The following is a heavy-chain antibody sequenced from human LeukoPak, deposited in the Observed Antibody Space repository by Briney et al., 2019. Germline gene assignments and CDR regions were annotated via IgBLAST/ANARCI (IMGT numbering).Heavy chain of an antibody. CDR2: IIPLFGTP. Sequence: SVKVSCKASGGTFSSYTISWVRQAPGQGLEWMGGIIPLFGTPGYAQKFQDRLTITADKSTSTAYMELSSLRSEDTAVYYCASATLRCSGGSCYEMDVWGKGTTVTVSS. D-gene: IGHD2-15*01. J-gene: IGHJ6*04. V-gene: IGHV1-69*06. CDR1: GGTFSSYT. CDR3: ASATLRCSGGSCYEMDV.